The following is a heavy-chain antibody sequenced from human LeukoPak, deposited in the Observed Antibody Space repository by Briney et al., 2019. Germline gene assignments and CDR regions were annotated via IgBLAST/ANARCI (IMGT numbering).Heavy chain of an antibody. CDR3: AGGPGRTSNWFDP. J-gene: IGHJ5*02. V-gene: IGHV1-69*05. CDR1: GGTLSSYA. CDR2: IIPIFGTA. Sequence: ASVKVSCKASGGTLSSYAISWVRQAPGQGLEWMGGIIPIFGTANYAQKFQGRVTITTDESTSTAYMELSSLRSEDTAVYYCAGGPGRTSNWFDPWGQGTLVTVSS. D-gene: IGHD3-16*01.